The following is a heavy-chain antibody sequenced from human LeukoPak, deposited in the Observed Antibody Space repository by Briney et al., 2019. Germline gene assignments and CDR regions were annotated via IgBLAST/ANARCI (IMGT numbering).Heavy chain of an antibody. Sequence: SETLSLTCAVYGGSFNTYYGSWIRQPPGKGLEWIGEINHGGSAIYNPSLKSRVTISLDTSKNQFSLKMTSMTAADTAVYYCARGLALDFWSGNYSDGFDIWGQGTLVTVSS. D-gene: IGHD3-3*01. CDR1: GGSFNTYY. J-gene: IGHJ3*02. CDR3: ARGLALDFWSGNYSDGFDI. CDR2: INHGGSA. V-gene: IGHV4-34*01.